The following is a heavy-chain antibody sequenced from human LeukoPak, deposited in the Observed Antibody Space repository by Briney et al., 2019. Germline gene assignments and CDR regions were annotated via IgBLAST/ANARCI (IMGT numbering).Heavy chain of an antibody. CDR3: ARDSRGADFWSGYYTDYYYYGMDV. Sequence: SETLSLTCTVSGGSISSYYWSWIRQPPGKGLEWIGYIYYSGSTNCNPSLKSRVTISVDTSKNQFSLKLSSVTVADTAVYYCARDSRGADFWSGYYTDYYYYGMDVWGQGTTVTVSS. V-gene: IGHV4-59*01. CDR1: GGSISSYY. CDR2: IYYSGST. J-gene: IGHJ6*02. D-gene: IGHD3-3*01.